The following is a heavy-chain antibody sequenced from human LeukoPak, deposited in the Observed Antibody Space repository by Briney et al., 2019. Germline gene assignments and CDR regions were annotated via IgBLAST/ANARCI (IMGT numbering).Heavy chain of an antibody. CDR2: MYYSGST. J-gene: IGHJ3*02. V-gene: IGHV4-59*12. Sequence: PSETLSLTCTVSGGSISSYYWSWIRQPPGKGLEWIGYMYYSGSTNYNPSLKSRVTISVDTSKNQFSLKLSSVTAADTAVYYCARGTTVTTDDAFDIWGQGTMVTVSS. D-gene: IGHD4-17*01. CDR3: ARGTTVTTDDAFDI. CDR1: GGSISSYY.